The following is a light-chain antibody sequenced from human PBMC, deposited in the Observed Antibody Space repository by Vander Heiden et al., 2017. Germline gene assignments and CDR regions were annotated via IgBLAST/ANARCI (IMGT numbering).Light chain of an antibody. J-gene: IGKJ2*01. Sequence: DIQITQSPSTLSALLGDTITISCRASQSIHNWLAWYQQRPGKAPKLRISRASTLESGITSRFNGAGTGTEFTLTITSLQADDFATYFCQQYSGLPYTFGQGTKVEMK. V-gene: IGKV1-5*03. CDR2: RAS. CDR1: QSIHNW. CDR3: QQYSGLPYT.